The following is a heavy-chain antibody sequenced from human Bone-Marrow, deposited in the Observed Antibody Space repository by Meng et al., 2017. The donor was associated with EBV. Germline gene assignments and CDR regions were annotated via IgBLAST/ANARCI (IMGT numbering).Heavy chain of an antibody. D-gene: IGHD3-10*01. CDR3: ASESGRGFTPDY. CDR1: GVTFRSDA. J-gene: IGHJ4*02. V-gene: IGHV1-69*01. Sequence: QGELVQSGGEVKKPGSSVKVSCKTSGVTFRSDAISWVRQAPGQGLVWLGGLIPMSGAPYYAQNFQGRVTITADESTSTHYMELSNLRSEDTAMYYCASESGRGFTPDYWGQGTLVTVPQ. CDR2: LIPMSGAP.